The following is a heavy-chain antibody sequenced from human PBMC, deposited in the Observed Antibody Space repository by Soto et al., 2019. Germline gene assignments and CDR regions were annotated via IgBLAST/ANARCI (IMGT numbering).Heavy chain of an antibody. Sequence: EVQLVESGGGLVQPGGSLRLSCAASGFTFSSYSMNWVRQAPGKGLEWVSSISSSSSYIYYADSVKGRFTISRDNAKNSLYLQMNSLRAEDTAVYYCARDIAAAGKPFDYWGQGTLVTVSS. CDR2: ISSSSSYI. CDR1: GFTFSSYS. J-gene: IGHJ4*02. CDR3: ARDIAAAGKPFDY. V-gene: IGHV3-21*01. D-gene: IGHD6-13*01.